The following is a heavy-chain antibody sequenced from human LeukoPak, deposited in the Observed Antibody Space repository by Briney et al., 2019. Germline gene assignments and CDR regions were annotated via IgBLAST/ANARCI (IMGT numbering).Heavy chain of an antibody. D-gene: IGHD3-22*01. CDR3: ARPNYDSSGLTDY. J-gene: IGHJ4*02. V-gene: IGHV4-39*01. CDR2: IYYGGST. CDR1: GGSISSSSYY. Sequence: SETLSLTCTVSGGSISSSSYYWGWIRQPPGKGLAWIGSIYYGGSTYYNPSLKSRVTISVDTSKNQFSLKLSSVTDADTAVYYCARPNYDSSGLTDYWGQGTLVTVSS.